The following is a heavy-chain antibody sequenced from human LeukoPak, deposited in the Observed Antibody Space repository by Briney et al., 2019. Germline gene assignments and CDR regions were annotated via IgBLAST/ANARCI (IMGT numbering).Heavy chain of an antibody. D-gene: IGHD4-11*01. Sequence: GASVKVSCKASGYTFTSYAVNWVRQAPGQGLEWMGWINTNTGNPTYAQGFTGRFVFSLDTSVSTAYLQISSLRAEDTAVYYCARDDSNYVRYYYGMDVWGQGTTVTVSS. CDR3: ARDDSNYVRYYYGMDV. J-gene: IGHJ6*02. V-gene: IGHV7-4-1*02. CDR2: INTNTGNP. CDR1: GYTFTSYA.